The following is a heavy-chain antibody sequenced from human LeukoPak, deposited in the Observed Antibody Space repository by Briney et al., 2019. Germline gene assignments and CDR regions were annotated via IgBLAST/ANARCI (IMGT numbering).Heavy chain of an antibody. CDR2: IRYDGSNK. CDR3: AKGGGYEAQYYYYYLDV. Sequence: GGSLRLSCAASGFTFSSYGMHWVRQAPGKGLEWVAFIRYDGSNKYYADSVKGRFTISRDNSKNTLCLQMKSLRAEDTAVYYCAKGGGYEAQYYYYYLDVWGKGTTVTISS. D-gene: IGHD5-12*01. J-gene: IGHJ6*03. CDR1: GFTFSSYG. V-gene: IGHV3-30*02.